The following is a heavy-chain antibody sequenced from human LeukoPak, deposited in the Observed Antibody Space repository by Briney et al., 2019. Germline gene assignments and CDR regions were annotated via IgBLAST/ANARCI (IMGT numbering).Heavy chain of an antibody. Sequence: ASVKVSCKASGYTFTGYGISWVRQAPGQGLDWMGWISAYNGNTNYAQKLQGRVTMTTDTSTSTAYMELRSLRSDDTAVYYCAREDCSSTSCYAGVYWGQGTLVTVSS. D-gene: IGHD2-2*01. CDR3: AREDCSSTSCYAGVY. CDR2: ISAYNGNT. J-gene: IGHJ4*02. CDR1: GYTFTGYG. V-gene: IGHV1-18*04.